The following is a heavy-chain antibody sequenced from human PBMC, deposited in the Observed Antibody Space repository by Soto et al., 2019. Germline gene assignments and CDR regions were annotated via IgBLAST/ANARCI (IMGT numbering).Heavy chain of an antibody. D-gene: IGHD3-9*01. CDR1: GFTFSNYG. CDR2: IWYDGSNR. CDR3: ARARDATGPFDY. Sequence: QVQLVESGGGVVQPGRSLRLSCAASGFTFSNYGVHWFRQAPGKGLEWVAVIWYDGSNRYHADSVKGRFTISRDNSKNTAYLQMNSLRAEDTSVYYCARARDATGPFDYWGQGTLVTVSS. V-gene: IGHV3-33*01. J-gene: IGHJ4*02.